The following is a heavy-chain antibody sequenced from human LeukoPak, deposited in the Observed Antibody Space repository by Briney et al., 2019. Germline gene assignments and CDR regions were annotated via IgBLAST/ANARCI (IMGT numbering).Heavy chain of an antibody. CDR1: GFTFSSYA. CDR2: ISYDGSNK. Sequence: PGGSLRLSCAASGFTFSSYAMHWVRQAPGKGLEWVAVISYDGSNKYYADSVKGRFTISRDNSKNTLYLQMNSLRAEDTAVYYCARDLYWTQSDGWHFGDWGQGTLVTVSS. CDR3: ARDLYWTQSDGWHFGD. J-gene: IGHJ4*02. V-gene: IGHV3-30-3*01. D-gene: IGHD5-24*01.